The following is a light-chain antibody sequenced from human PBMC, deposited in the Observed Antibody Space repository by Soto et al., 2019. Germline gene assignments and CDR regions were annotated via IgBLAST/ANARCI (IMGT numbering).Light chain of an antibody. Sequence: QSVLTQPPSPSGTPGQRVTISCSGSSSNIGSNYVYWYQQLPETAPKLLIYRNNQRPSRVPDRFSGSKSGNSASLAISGLRSEDEFDYYCAAWDDSLLGVVFGGGTQLTVL. CDR1: SSNIGSNY. CDR2: RNN. CDR3: AAWDDSLLGVV. J-gene: IGLJ2*01. V-gene: IGLV1-47*01.